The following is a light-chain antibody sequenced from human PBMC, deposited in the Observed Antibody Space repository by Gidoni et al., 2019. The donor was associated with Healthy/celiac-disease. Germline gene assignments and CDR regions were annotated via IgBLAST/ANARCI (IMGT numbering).Light chain of an antibody. V-gene: IGKV1-39*01. CDR1: QSISSY. J-gene: IGKJ4*01. CDR2: AAS. CDR3: QQSYSTPLT. Sequence: DIQMTQSPSSLSASVGDRVTITFRASQSISSYLNWYPQKPGKAPKLLIYAASSLQSGVPSRFSGSGSGTDFTLTISSLQPEDFATYYCQQSYSTPLTFGGGTKVEIK.